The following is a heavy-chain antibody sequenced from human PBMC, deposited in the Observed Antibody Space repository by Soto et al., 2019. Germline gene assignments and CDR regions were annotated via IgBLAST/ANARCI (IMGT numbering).Heavy chain of an antibody. CDR1: GSSISSGGYS. Sequence: SETQSLTCAVSGSSISSGGYSWSWIRQPPGKGLECIGYIYHSGSTYYNPSLKSRVTISVDRSKNQFSLKLSSVTAADTAVYYCARGPPLGFWGQGTLVTVSS. J-gene: IGHJ4*02. V-gene: IGHV4-30-2*01. CDR2: IYHSGST. CDR3: ARGPPLGF.